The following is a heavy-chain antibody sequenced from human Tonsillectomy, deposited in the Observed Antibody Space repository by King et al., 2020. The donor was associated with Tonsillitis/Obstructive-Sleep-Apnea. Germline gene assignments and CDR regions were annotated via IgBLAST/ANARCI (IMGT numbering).Heavy chain of an antibody. CDR2: ISSYNGHT. J-gene: IGHJ6*03. CDR1: GYNFTTYG. D-gene: IGHD2-2*01. V-gene: IGHV1-18*01. CDR3: VQMAPEIVPAAQPYYYWYYYMNV. Sequence: QLVQPGAEVKKPGASVKVSCKASGYNFTTYGITWVRQAPGQGLEWMGWISSYNGHTDYAQNLHGRVTMTTDTSTSTAYMELRSLTSDDTAVYYCVQMAPEIVPAAQPYYYWYYYMNVWGRGTTVTVSS.